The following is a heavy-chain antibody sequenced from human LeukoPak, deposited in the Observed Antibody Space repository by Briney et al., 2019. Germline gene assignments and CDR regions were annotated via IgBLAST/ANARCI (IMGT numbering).Heavy chain of an antibody. CDR1: GYTFTSYG. D-gene: IGHD1-26*01. J-gene: IGHJ4*02. V-gene: IGHV1-18*01. CDR2: ISAYNGNT. CDR3: ARVVIPYSGSYVDY. Sequence: ASVKVSCKASGYTFTSYGIIWVRQAPGQGLEWMGWISAYNGNTNYAQKLQGRVTMTTDTSTSTAYMELRSLRSDDTAVYYCARVVIPYSGSYVDYWGQGTLVTVSS.